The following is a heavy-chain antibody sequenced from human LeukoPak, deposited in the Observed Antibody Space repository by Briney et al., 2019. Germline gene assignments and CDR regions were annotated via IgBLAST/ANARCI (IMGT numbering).Heavy chain of an antibody. CDR2: IYSGGTT. CDR1: GFTVSTNC. J-gene: IGHJ4*02. V-gene: IGHV3-53*04. Sequence: GGSLRLSCAASGFTVSTNCMTWVSQAPGKGLEWVSTIYSGGTTYYADSVMGRLTISRHNSRNTLYIQMNSLRAEDTAVYYCARVDTVMAYYFDLSGQGTLVTVSS. D-gene: IGHD5-18*01. CDR3: ARVDTVMAYYFDL.